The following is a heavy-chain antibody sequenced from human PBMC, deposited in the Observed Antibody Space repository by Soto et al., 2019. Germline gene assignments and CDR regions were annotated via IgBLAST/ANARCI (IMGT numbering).Heavy chain of an antibody. J-gene: IGHJ4*02. D-gene: IGHD1-1*01. Sequence: GGSLRLSCAASGFTFSDHYMDWVRQAPGKGLEWVGRSRNRANSYTTEYAASVKGRFTISRDDSKNSLYLQMNRLKTEDTAVYYCARWIPTTGRQPFAYWGQGTLVTVSA. CDR1: GFTFSDHY. CDR3: ARWIPTTGRQPFAY. V-gene: IGHV3-72*01. CDR2: SRNRANSYTT.